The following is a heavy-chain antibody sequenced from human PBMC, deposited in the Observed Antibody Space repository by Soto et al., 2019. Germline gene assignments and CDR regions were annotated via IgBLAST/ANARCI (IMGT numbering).Heavy chain of an antibody. V-gene: IGHV3-23*01. CDR2: ISDTGGFT. D-gene: IGHD1-26*01. CDR3: AKAGPNSHGRNYFDH. CDR1: GFTFSSYA. J-gene: IGHJ4*02. Sequence: EVQLLESGGGLVQPGGSLRLSCAASGFTFSSYATTWVRQAPGKGLEWISSISDTGGFTYYADSMKGRFTISRDNSKNTLYLHMNSLRAEDTAVYYCAKAGPNSHGRNYFDHWGQGTLVTVSS.